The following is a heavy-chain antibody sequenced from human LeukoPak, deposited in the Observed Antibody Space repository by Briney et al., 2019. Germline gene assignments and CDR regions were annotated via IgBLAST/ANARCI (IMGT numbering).Heavy chain of an antibody. D-gene: IGHD1-1*01. Sequence: GRSLRLSCAASGFSFDDYAMHWVRQAPGKGLEWVSGISWNSGSIGYADSVKGRFTISRDNVKNSLYLQMNSLRAEDTALYYCAKAPSYNWNDGAFDIWGQGTMVTVSS. V-gene: IGHV3-9*01. J-gene: IGHJ3*02. CDR3: AKAPSYNWNDGAFDI. CDR1: GFSFDDYA. CDR2: ISWNSGSI.